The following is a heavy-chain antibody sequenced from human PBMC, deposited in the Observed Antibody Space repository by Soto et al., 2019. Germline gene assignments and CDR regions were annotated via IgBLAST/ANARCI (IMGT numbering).Heavy chain of an antibody. V-gene: IGHV3-30*18. Sequence: SLRLSCAAPGFTFSSYCMHWVRQAPGKGLECVAVIAYDGSDKYYADSVKGRFTISRDNSRNTLYLQMNYLRAEDTAVYYCAKHSLRDIWSGEFRADYWGQGTLVTVSS. CDR3: AKHSLRDIWSGEFRADY. D-gene: IGHD3-10*01. CDR1: GFTFSSYC. CDR2: IAYDGSDK. J-gene: IGHJ4*02.